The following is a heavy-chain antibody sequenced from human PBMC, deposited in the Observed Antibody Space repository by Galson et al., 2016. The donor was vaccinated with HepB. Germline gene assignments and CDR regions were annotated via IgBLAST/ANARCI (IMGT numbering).Heavy chain of an antibody. Sequence: SLRLSCAASGFKIGSYGMHWVRQAPGKGLEWVAIISYEGINKYYGDSVKGRFTISRDNSKNTLYVQMNSLRVEDTAVYYCARAGYYGSGSYRYNYGMDVWGQGTTVTVSS. CDR1: GFKIGSYG. CDR3: ARAGYYGSGSYRYNYGMDV. V-gene: IGHV3-33*01. J-gene: IGHJ6*02. D-gene: IGHD3-10*01. CDR2: ISYEGINK.